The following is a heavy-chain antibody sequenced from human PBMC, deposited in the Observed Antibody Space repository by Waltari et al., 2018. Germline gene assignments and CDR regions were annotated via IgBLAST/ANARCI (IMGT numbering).Heavy chain of an antibody. D-gene: IGHD5-18*01. J-gene: IGHJ4*02. CDR2: IIPSFGTA. CDR3: ARERGYSYEGYFDY. Sequence: QVQLVQSGAEVTKPGSAVKVSCKASGGTFSSYATSWVPQAPGQGLEWMGGIIPSFGTANYAQKFQGRVTITADESTSTAYMELSSLRSEDTAVYYCARERGYSYEGYFDYWGQGTLVTVSS. V-gene: IGHV1-69*01. CDR1: GGTFSSYA.